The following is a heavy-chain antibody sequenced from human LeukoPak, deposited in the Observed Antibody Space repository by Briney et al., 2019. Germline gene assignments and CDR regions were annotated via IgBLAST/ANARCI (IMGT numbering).Heavy chain of an antibody. CDR3: ARDRALSDNRWSLDP. J-gene: IGHJ5*02. Sequence: PGRSLRLSCAASGFTFSIYGMHWVRQAPGKGLEWVAAIGSDGRYKYSADSVRGRFTISRDNSKNTLDLYMNSLSTEDTAVYYCARDRALSDNRWSLDPWGQGILVTVSS. V-gene: IGHV3-33*01. CDR1: GFTFSIYG. CDR2: IGSDGRYK. D-gene: IGHD4-23*01.